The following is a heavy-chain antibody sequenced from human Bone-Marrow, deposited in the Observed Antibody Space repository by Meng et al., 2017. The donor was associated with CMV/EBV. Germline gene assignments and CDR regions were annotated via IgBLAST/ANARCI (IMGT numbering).Heavy chain of an antibody. Sequence: ASVKVSCKASGGTFSSYTISWVRQAPGQGLEWLGWVGGCDGDTNYALEFRDRVTMTTDTATNTAHMELRSLRSDDTAVYYCARDWECLDRSDVFDIWGQGTMVTASS. J-gene: IGHJ3*02. CDR1: GGTFSSYT. CDR3: ARDWECLDRSDVFDI. CDR2: VGGCDGDT. V-gene: IGHV1-18*01. D-gene: IGHD3-9*01.